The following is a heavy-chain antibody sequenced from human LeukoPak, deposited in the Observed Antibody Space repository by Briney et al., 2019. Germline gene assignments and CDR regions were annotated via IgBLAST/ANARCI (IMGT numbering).Heavy chain of an antibody. D-gene: IGHD3-3*01. CDR2: IKHDGSEK. CDR1: GFIFTNYF. J-gene: IGHJ4*02. CDR3: ATDRGWRTSGYYLYYFEY. Sequence: GGSLRLSCAASGFIFTNYFMSWARQAPGKGLEWVASIKHDGSEKYYVDSVRGRFTISRDNTMNSLYLQMSSLGAEDTAVYYCATDRGWRTSGYYLYYFEYWGQGTLVTYSS. V-gene: IGHV3-7*01.